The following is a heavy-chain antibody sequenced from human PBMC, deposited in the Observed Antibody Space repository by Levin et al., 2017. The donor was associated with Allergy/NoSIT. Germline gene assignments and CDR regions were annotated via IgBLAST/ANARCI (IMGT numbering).Heavy chain of an antibody. J-gene: IGHJ4*02. CDR2: IYYSGST. D-gene: IGHD3-10*01. CDR1: GGSISSGDYY. Sequence: SETLSLTCTVSGGSISSGDYYWSWIRQPPGKGLEWIGYIYYSGSTYYNPSLKSRVTISVDTSKNQFSLRLSSVTAADTAVYYCARVQIHFYGSGSTYYFDYWGQGTLVTVSS. V-gene: IGHV4-30-4*01. CDR3: ARVQIHFYGSGSTYYFDY.